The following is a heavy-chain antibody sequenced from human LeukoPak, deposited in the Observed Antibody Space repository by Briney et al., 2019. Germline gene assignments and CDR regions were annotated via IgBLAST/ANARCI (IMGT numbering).Heavy chain of an antibody. V-gene: IGHV1-24*01. J-gene: IGHJ4*02. CDR2: FDPEDGET. CDR1: GYTLTELS. D-gene: IGHD3-9*01. CDR3: ATAYRRYFDEKFDY. Sequence: ASVKVPCKVSGYTLTELSMHWVRQAPGKGLEWMGGFDPEDGETIYAQKFQGRVTMTEDTSTDTAYMELSSLRSEDTAVYYCATAYRRYFDEKFDYWGQGTLVTVSS.